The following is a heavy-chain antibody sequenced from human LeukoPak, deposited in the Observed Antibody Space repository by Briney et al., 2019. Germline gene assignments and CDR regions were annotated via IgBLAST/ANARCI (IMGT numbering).Heavy chain of an antibody. Sequence: GGSLRLSCAASGFTFSSYSMDWVRQAPGKGLEWVSSISSSSHYIYYADSVKGRFTISRDNAKNSLYLQMNSLRAEDTAAYYCARVGYSYGRSLFYFDFWGQGTLVTVSS. V-gene: IGHV3-21*01. CDR1: GFTFSSYS. CDR2: ISSSSHYI. J-gene: IGHJ4*02. D-gene: IGHD5-18*01. CDR3: ARVGYSYGRSLFYFDF.